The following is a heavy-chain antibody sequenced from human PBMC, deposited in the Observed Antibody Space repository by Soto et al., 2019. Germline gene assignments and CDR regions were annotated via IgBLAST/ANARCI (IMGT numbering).Heavy chain of an antibody. J-gene: IGHJ6*02. CDR3: ARETLYYYYYGMDV. CDR1: GGSISSGGYY. V-gene: IGHV4-31*03. CDR2: IYYSGST. Sequence: QVQLQESGPGLVKPSQTLSLTCTVSGGSISSGGYYWSWIRQHPGKGLEWIGYIYYSGSTYYNPSLKSRVTISVATSKNQFSLKLSSVTAADTAVYYCARETLYYYYYGMDVWGQGTTVTVSS.